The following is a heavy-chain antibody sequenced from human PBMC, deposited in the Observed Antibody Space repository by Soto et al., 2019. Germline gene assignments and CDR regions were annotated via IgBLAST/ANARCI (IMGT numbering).Heavy chain of an antibody. CDR3: AKTMSRLDGYDMNWLAP. V-gene: IGHV3-23*01. Sequence: EVQLLESGGNLVQPGLSLRLSCAASGFIFSDYAMTWVRQAPGKGLEWVSTISGTRGRQRNTFYTASVKGRFTVTRDNSKNTLFLQMNSLRVEDTAVYYCAKTMSRLDGYDMNWLAPWGPGNPGHRLL. J-gene: IGHJ5*02. D-gene: IGHD5-12*01. CDR1: GFIFSDYA. CDR2: ISGTRGRQRNT.